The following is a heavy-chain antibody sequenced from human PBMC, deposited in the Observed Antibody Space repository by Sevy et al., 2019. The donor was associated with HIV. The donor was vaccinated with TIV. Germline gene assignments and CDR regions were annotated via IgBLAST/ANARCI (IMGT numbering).Heavy chain of an antibody. CDR1: GFSLETYW. CDR3: VRAIQSEGSF. Sequence: GGSLRLSCAASGFSLETYWMNWVRQAPGKPLEWVANIKEDDTVKYYVDSVKGRFTIFRDNGRNLVYLVMNNLRVGDTARYYCVRAIQSEGSFWGQGTLVTVS. CDR2: IKEDDTVK. J-gene: IGHJ4*02. V-gene: IGHV3-7*04. D-gene: IGHD2-2*02.